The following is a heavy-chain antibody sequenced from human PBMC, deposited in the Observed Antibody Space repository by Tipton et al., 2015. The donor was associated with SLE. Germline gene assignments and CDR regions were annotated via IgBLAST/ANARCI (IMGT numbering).Heavy chain of an antibody. CDR1: GFTFDDYA. J-gene: IGHJ6*02. Sequence: GSLRLSCAASGFTFDDYAMHWVRQAPGKGLEWVSLISGDGGSTYYADSVKGRFTISRDNSKNSLYLQMNSLRTEDTALYYCAKNREAAGGYYYYGMDVWGQGTTVTVSS. D-gene: IGHD6-13*01. V-gene: IGHV3-43*02. CDR3: AKNREAAGGYYYYGMDV. CDR2: ISGDGGST.